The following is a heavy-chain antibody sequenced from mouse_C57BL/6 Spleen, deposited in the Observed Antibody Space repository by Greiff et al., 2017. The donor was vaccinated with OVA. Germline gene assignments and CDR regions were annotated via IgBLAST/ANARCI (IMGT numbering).Heavy chain of an antibody. Sequence: EVQLVESGGGLVKPGGSLKLSCAASGFTFSDYGMHWVRLAPEKGLEWVAYISSGSSTIYYADTVKGRFTISRDNAKNTLFLQMTSLRSEDTAMYYCARRDYGSSFAYWGQGTLVTVSA. J-gene: IGHJ3*01. CDR2: ISSGSSTI. D-gene: IGHD1-1*01. CDR1: GFTFSDYG. CDR3: ARRDYGSSFAY. V-gene: IGHV5-17*01.